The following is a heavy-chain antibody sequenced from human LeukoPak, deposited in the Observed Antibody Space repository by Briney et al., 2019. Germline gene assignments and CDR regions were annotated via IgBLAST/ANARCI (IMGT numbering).Heavy chain of an antibody. J-gene: IGHJ4*02. CDR1: GFTFSNYA. Sequence: GGSLRLSCAASGFTFSNYAMNWVRQAPGKGLEWVSSISSSSSHIYYADSVKGRFTISRDNAKNSLYLQMNSLRAEDTAVYYCAKDLDSGTFYVLDYWGQGILVTVSS. D-gene: IGHD1-26*01. CDR3: AKDLDSGTFYVLDY. CDR2: ISSSSSHI. V-gene: IGHV3-21*04.